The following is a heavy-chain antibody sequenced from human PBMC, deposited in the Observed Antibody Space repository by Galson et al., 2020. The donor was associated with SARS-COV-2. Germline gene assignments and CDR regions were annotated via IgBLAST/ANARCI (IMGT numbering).Heavy chain of an antibody. D-gene: IGHD6-25*01. J-gene: IGHJ6*02. V-gene: IGHV2-70*01. Sequence: SGPTQVTPTQTLTLTCTFSGFSLSTSGMCVSWIRQPPGQALAWLALIDWDDDKYSSTSLKTRLTISKDTSKNQVVLTMTNMDPVDTATYYCARMYFGSGASGYYYGYGMDVWGQGTTVTVSS. CDR2: IDWDDDK. CDR1: GFSLSTSGMC. CDR3: ARMYFGSGASGYYYGYGMDV.